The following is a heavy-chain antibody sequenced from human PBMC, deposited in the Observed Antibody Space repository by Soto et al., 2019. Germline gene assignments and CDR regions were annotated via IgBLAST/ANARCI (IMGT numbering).Heavy chain of an antibody. D-gene: IGHD2-2*01. CDR1: GYTFTSYG. V-gene: IGHV1-18*01. Sequence: ASVKVSCKASGYTFTSYGISWVRQAPGQGLEWMGWISAYNGNTNYAQKLQGRVTMTTDTSTSTAYMELRSLRSDDTAVYYCARVKKVVPAAYYYMDVWGKGTTVTVSS. J-gene: IGHJ6*03. CDR3: ARVKKVVPAAYYYMDV. CDR2: ISAYNGNT.